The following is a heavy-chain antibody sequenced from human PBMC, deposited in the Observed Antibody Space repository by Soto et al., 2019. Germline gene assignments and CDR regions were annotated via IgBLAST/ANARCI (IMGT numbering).Heavy chain of an antibody. CDR3: ARTRIAPRGTDV. D-gene: IGHD6-13*01. Sequence: SETLSLTCTVSGGSISSYYWSWIRQPPGKGLEWIGYIYYSGSTNYNPSLKSRVTISVDTSKNQFSLKLSSVTAADTAVYYCARTRIAPRGTDVWGQGTTVTVSS. CDR2: IYYSGST. J-gene: IGHJ6*02. CDR1: GGSISSYY. V-gene: IGHV4-59*01.